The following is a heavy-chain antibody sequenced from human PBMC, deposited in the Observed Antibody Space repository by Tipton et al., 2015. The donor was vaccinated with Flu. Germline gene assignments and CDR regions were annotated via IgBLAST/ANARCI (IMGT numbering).Heavy chain of an antibody. V-gene: IGHV4-4*02. Sequence: TLSLTCDVSGGSITSTIWRSWVRQSPGKGLEWIGDISHRGSTNYNPSLKSRITISIDKSRNQFSLNLNSVTAADTAVYYCATLLTGYFPPHYDGVDVWGQGTTVTVSS. J-gene: IGHJ6*02. CDR1: GGSITSTIW. CDR3: ATLLTGYFPPHYDGVDV. CDR2: ISHRGST. D-gene: IGHD3-9*01.